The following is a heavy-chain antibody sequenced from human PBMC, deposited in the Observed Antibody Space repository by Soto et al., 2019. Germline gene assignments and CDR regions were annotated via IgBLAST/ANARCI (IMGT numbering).Heavy chain of an antibody. CDR1: GYSFTRYA. J-gene: IGHJ4*02. CDR3: ARETGSTPNFDY. V-gene: IGHV1-3*01. CDR2: INAGSGGT. Sequence: ASVKVSCKASGYSFTRYAIHWVRQAPGQRLEWMGWINAGSGGTKFSQKFQGGVTITRDTSASTAYMELSSLTSEDTAIYYCARETGSTPNFDYWGQGTLVTVSS. D-gene: IGHD4-17*01.